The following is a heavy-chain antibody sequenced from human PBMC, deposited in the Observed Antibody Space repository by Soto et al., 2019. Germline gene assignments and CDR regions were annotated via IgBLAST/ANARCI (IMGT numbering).Heavy chain of an antibody. D-gene: IGHD6-13*01. CDR1: GGSISSGGYY. Sequence: SETLSLTCTVSGGSISSGGYYWSWIRQHPGKGLEWIGCIYYSGSTYYNTSLKSRLTISVDTSKNQFSLKLSSVTAADTAVYYCARVKAAAGTVWFDPWGQGTLVTVSS. J-gene: IGHJ5*02. CDR2: IYYSGST. V-gene: IGHV4-31*03. CDR3: ARVKAAAGTVWFDP.